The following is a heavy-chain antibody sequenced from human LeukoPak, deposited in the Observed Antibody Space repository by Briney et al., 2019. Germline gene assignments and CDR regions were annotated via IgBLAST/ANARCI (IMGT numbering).Heavy chain of an antibody. CDR2: IWYDGNNI. CDR3: LRDPYEAY. CDR1: GFTSTTYG. Sequence: GGSLRLSCAVSGFTSTTYGMHWVRQAPGKGLEWVAVIWYDGNNIYYADSVKGRFTISRDNSKNTLYLQMNSLRAEDTAVYYCLRDPYEAYWGQGTLVTVSS. D-gene: IGHD5-12*01. J-gene: IGHJ4*02. V-gene: IGHV3-33*01.